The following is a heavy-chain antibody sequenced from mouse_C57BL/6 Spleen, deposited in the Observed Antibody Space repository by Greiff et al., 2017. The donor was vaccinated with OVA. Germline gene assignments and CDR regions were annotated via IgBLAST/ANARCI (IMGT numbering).Heavy chain of an antibody. J-gene: IGHJ2*01. CDR1: GYTFTSYW. CDR3: AREGYYGSSYFDY. D-gene: IGHD1-1*01. CDR2: IYPGSGST. Sequence: QVQLQQPGAELVKPGASVKMSCKASGYTFTSYWITWVKPRPGQGLEWIGDIYPGSGSTNYNEKFKSKATRTVDTSSSTAYMQLSSLTSEDSAVYYCAREGYYGSSYFDYWGQGTTLTVSS. V-gene: IGHV1-55*01.